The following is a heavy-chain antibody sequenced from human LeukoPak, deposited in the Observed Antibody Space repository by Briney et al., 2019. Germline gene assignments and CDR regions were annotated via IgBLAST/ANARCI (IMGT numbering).Heavy chain of an antibody. V-gene: IGHV4-31*03. Sequence: SQTLSLTCTVSGGSISSGGYYWSWIRQHPGKGLEWIGYIYYSGSTYYNPSLKSRVTISVDTSKNQFSLKLSSVTAADTAVYYCAREYSSGYYRLQAYYFDYWGQGTLVTVSS. CDR3: AREYSSGYYRLQAYYFDY. CDR1: GGSISSGGYY. CDR2: IYYSGST. J-gene: IGHJ4*02. D-gene: IGHD3-22*01.